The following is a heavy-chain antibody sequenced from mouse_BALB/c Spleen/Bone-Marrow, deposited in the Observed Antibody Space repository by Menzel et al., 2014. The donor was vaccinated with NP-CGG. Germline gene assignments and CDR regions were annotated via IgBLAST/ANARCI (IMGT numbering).Heavy chain of an antibody. J-gene: IGHJ4*01. CDR2: IDPANGNT. D-gene: IGHD4-1*01. V-gene: IGHV14-3*02. CDR1: GFNIKDTY. CDR3: ARWEYYAMDY. Sequence: VQLQQPGAELVKPGASVKLSCTASGFNIKDTYMHWVKQRPEQGLEWIGGIDPANGNTKYDPKFQGKATITADTSSNTAYLQPSSLTSEDTAVYYCARWEYYAMDYWGQGTSVTVSS.